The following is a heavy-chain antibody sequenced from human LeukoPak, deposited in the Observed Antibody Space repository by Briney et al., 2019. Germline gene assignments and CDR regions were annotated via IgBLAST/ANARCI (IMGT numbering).Heavy chain of an antibody. CDR2: ISGSGGST. D-gene: IGHD3-22*01. J-gene: IGHJ4*02. Sequence: GGSLRLSCAASGFTFSSYAMSWVRQAPGKGLEWVPAISGSGGSTYYADSVKGRFTISRDNSKNTLYLQMNSLRAEDTAVYYCAKDWYYYDSSGLGYFDYWGQGTLVTVSS. CDR1: GFTFSSYA. CDR3: AKDWYYYDSSGLGYFDY. V-gene: IGHV3-23*01.